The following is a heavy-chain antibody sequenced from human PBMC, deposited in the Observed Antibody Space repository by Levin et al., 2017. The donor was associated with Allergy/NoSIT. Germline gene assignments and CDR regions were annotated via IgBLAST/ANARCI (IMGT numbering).Heavy chain of an antibody. CDR1: GFTFSNYA. J-gene: IGHJ4*02. Sequence: GGSLRLSCAASGFTFSNYAMSWVRQAPGKGLEWVSGISGSGGSTYYADSVKGRFTISRDNSKNTLFLQMNSVRAEDTAIYYCAKETYSSSWYHFDYWGQGTLVTVSS. D-gene: IGHD6-13*01. V-gene: IGHV3-23*01. CDR3: AKETYSSSWYHFDY. CDR2: ISGSGGST.